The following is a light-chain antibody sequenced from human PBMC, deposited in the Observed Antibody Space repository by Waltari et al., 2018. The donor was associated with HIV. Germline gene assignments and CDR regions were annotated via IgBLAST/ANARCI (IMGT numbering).Light chain of an antibody. J-gene: IGKJ5*01. Sequence: EIVLTQSPGTLSLSPGERATLSCRASQSVTSSYLAWYQQKPGQSPRLLIYGTTRATGVPARFSGSGSGTEFTLTISSLQSEDFAVYFCQQYNDWPAITFGQGTRLEIK. CDR3: QQYNDWPAIT. CDR1: QSVTSSY. CDR2: GT. V-gene: IGKV3-15*01.